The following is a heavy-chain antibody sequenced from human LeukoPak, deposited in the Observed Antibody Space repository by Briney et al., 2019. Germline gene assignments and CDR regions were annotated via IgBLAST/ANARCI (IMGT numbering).Heavy chain of an antibody. V-gene: IGHV3-23*01. CDR2: ISGTGVKT. Sequence: GGSLRLSCAASGVTFSSYAMNWVRQAPGKGLEWVSGISGTGVKTYYADSVRGRFTISRDNSKNTLYLQMNSLRAEDTAVYYCAKVESTIYYFDYWGQGTLVTVSS. CDR1: GVTFSSYA. J-gene: IGHJ4*02. D-gene: IGHD5/OR15-5a*01. CDR3: AKVESTIYYFDY.